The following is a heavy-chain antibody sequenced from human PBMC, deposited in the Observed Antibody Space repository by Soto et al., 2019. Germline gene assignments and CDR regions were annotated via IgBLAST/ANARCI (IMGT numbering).Heavy chain of an antibody. CDR1: GFKFSNYA. Sequence: CAASGFKFSNYAMSWVRQAPGKGLEWVSLISATGGGTYYADSVKGRFTISRDNSHNTLYLQVHSLTAEDTAVYYCAKDRRAGGNSAFYFDFWGQGAQVTVSS. J-gene: IGHJ4*02. CDR3: AKDRRAGGNSAFYFDF. CDR2: ISATGGGT. D-gene: IGHD3-16*01. V-gene: IGHV3-23*01.